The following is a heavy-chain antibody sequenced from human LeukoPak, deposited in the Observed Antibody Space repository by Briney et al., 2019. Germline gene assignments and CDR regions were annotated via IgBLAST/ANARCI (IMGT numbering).Heavy chain of an antibody. D-gene: IGHD6-19*01. J-gene: IGHJ4*02. CDR1: GGTFSSYA. CDR2: IIPILGIA. CDR3: AISLSSGWSFDY. V-gene: IGHV1-69*04. Sequence: ASVKVSCKASGGTFSSYAISWVRQAPGQGLEWMGRIIPILGIANYAQKFQGRVTITADKSTSTAYMELSSLRSEDTAVYYCAISLSSGWSFDYWGQGTLVTVSS.